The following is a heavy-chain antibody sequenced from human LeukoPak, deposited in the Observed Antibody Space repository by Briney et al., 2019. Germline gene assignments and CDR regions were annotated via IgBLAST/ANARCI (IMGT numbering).Heavy chain of an antibody. CDR3: ASLYDSSGYYRKPQTYYFDY. CDR1: GFTFSSYG. J-gene: IGHJ4*02. CDR2: IWYDGSNK. V-gene: IGHV3-33*01. Sequence: GGSLRLSCAASGFTFSSYGMHWVRQAPGKGLEWVAVIWYDGSNKYYADSVKGRFTISRDNSKNTLYLQMNSLRAEDTAVYYCASLYDSSGYYRKPQTYYFDYWGQGTLVTVSS. D-gene: IGHD3-22*01.